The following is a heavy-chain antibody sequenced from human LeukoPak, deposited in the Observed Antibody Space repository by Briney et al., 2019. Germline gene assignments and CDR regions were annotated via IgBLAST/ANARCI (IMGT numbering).Heavy chain of an antibody. D-gene: IGHD4-11*01. CDR1: GYTLTSYG. J-gene: IGHJ6*02. CDR3: AQGYYSNSLYYYYGMDV. V-gene: IGHV1-18*01. Sequence: ASVKVSCKASGYTLTSYGISWVRQAPGQGLEWMGWISAYNGNTNYAQKLQGRVTMTTDTSTSTAYMELRSLRSDDTAVYYCAQGYYSNSLYYYYGMDVWGQGTTVTVSS. CDR2: ISAYNGNT.